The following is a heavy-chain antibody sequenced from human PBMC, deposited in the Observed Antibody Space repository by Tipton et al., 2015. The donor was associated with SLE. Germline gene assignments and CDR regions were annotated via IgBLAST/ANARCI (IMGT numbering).Heavy chain of an antibody. V-gene: IGHV4-39*01. CDR3: ARHFPRHYDSRTYSEAFDI. J-gene: IGHJ3*02. D-gene: IGHD3-22*01. CDR2: SGST. Sequence: TLSLTCTVSGDSITSSSYYWGWFRQPPGKGLEWIGRSGSTYYNPSLKSRVSTSVDTSKNQFSLKLTSVTAADTAVYYCARHFPRHYDSRTYSEAFDIWGQGTMVTVSS. CDR1: GDSITSSSYY.